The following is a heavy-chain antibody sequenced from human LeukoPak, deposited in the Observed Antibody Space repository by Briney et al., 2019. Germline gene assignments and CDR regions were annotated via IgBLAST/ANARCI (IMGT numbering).Heavy chain of an antibody. V-gene: IGHV3-23*01. CDR3: AKDPHSPYCSGGSCYSDY. D-gene: IGHD2-15*01. Sequence: GGSLRLSCAASGFTFSSYAMSWVRQAPGKGLEWVSAISGSGGSTYYADSVKGRFTISRDNSKNTLYLQMNSLRAEDTAVYYCAKDPHSPYCSGGSCYSDYWAREPWSPSPQ. CDR2: ISGSGGST. J-gene: IGHJ4*02. CDR1: GFTFSSYA.